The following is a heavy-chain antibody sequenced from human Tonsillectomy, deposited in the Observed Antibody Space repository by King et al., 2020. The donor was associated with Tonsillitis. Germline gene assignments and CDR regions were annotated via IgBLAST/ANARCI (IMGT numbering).Heavy chain of an antibody. CDR3: AKLGGVVVTAIGY. CDR2: ISGRGGST. Sequence: VQLVESGGGLVQPGGSLRLSCAASGFTFSSYAMSWVRQAPGKGLEWVSCISGRGGSTFYADSVKGRFTIPRDNSKNTLYLKMNSRRAEDTGVYYWAKLGGVVVTAIGYWGQGTLVTVSS. CDR1: GFTFSSYA. V-gene: IGHV3-23*04. D-gene: IGHD2-21*02. J-gene: IGHJ4*02.